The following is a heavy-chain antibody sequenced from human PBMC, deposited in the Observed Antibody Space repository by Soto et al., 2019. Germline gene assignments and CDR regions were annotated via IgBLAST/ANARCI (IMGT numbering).Heavy chain of an antibody. CDR2: IYYSGST. CDR3: ARHNYDILTGPYYFDY. CDR1: DGAISGYY. V-gene: IGHV4-59*08. D-gene: IGHD3-9*01. J-gene: IGHJ4*02. Sequence: SGTLCLTGTVSDGAISGYYWSWIRQPPGKGLEWIGYIYYSGSTNYNPSPKSRVTISVDTSKNQFSLKLSSVTAADTAVYYCARHNYDILTGPYYFDYWGQGTLVTVSS.